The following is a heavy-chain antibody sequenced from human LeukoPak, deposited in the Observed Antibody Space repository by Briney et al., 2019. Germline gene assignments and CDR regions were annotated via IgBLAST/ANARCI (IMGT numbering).Heavy chain of an antibody. J-gene: IGHJ4*02. CDR2: ISYDGSNK. CDR1: GFTFSSYA. D-gene: IGHD3-22*01. Sequence: PGTSLRLSCAASGFTFSSYAMHWVRQAPGKGLEWVAVISYDGSNKYYADSVKGRFTISRDNSKNTLYLQMNSLRAEDTAVYYCATHYYDSSGYVYWGQGTLVTVSS. V-gene: IGHV3-30*04. CDR3: ATHYYDSSGYVY.